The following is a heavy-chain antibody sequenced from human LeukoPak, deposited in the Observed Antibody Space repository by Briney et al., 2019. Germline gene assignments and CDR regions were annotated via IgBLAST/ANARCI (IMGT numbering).Heavy chain of an antibody. Sequence: SETLSLTCTVSGGSISSGSYFWSWIRQPAAKGLEWIGYIYYSGSTNYNPSLKSRVTISVDTSKNQFSLKLSSVTAADTAVYYCAKGQRFYGEYYFDYWGQGTLVTVSS. D-gene: IGHD4-17*01. V-gene: IGHV4-61*10. CDR3: AKGQRFYGEYYFDY. CDR1: GGSISSGSYF. CDR2: IYYSGST. J-gene: IGHJ4*02.